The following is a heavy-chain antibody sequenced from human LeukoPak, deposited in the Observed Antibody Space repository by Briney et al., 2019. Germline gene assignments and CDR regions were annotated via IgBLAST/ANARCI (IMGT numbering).Heavy chain of an antibody. D-gene: IGHD7-27*01. J-gene: IGHJ4*02. CDR2: ISNSGST. V-gene: IGHV4-59*01. CDR3: ARGEPNWGFDY. Sequence: SETLSLTCTVSGGSMSIYYWNWIRQPPGMGLEWIGYISNSGSTYYNPSLKSRVTISVDTAKTQLSLRLSSLTAADTAVYYCARGEPNWGFDYWGQGTLVTVSS. CDR1: GGSMSIYY.